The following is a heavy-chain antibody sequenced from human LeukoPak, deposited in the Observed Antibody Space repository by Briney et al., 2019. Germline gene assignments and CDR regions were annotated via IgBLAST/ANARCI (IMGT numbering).Heavy chain of an antibody. J-gene: IGHJ5*02. Sequence: PAETLSLTCTVSGGSISSGSYYWSWIRQPAVKGLEWIGRIYTSGSTNYNPSLKSRVTISVDTSKNQFSLKLSSVTAADTAVYYCASAGRGYCSSTCCYAGWFDPWGQGTLVTVSS. D-gene: IGHD2-2*01. CDR2: IYTSGST. CDR3: ASAGRGYCSSTCCYAGWFDP. V-gene: IGHV4-61*02. CDR1: GGSISSGSYY.